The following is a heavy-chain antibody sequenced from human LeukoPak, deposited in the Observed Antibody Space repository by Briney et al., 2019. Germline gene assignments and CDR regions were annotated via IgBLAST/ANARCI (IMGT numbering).Heavy chain of an antibody. J-gene: IGHJ4*02. Sequence: GGSLRLSCAASGFTFSSYSMNWVRQAPGKGLEWVSSISSSSSYIYYADSVKGRFTISRDNSKNTLYLQMNSLRAEDTAVYYCAKPPFPRIVGSRSSFDYWGQGTLVTVSS. D-gene: IGHD1-26*01. V-gene: IGHV3-21*04. CDR1: GFTFSSYS. CDR2: ISSSSSYI. CDR3: AKPPFPRIVGSRSSFDY.